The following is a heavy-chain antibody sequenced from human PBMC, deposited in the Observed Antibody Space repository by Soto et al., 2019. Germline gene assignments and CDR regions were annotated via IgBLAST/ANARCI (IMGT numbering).Heavy chain of an antibody. CDR1: GFTFSSYS. J-gene: IGHJ6*03. V-gene: IGHV3-21*01. CDR3: ARVMKRFGDVYYMDV. CDR2: ISSSSTYI. Sequence: GGSLRLSCAASGFTFSSYSMNWVRQAPGKGLEWVSSISSSSTYIYYADSVKGQFTISRDNAKNSRYLQMNSLGAEDTAVYYCARVMKRFGDVYYMDVWGKGTTVTVSS. D-gene: IGHD3-10*01.